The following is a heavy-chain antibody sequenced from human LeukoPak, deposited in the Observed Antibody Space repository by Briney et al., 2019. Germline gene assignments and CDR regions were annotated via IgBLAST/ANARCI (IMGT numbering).Heavy chain of an antibody. D-gene: IGHD2/OR15-2a*01. Sequence: PGGSLRLSCAASGFTFSSYGMSWVRQAPGKGLEWVSAISGSGGSTYYADSVKGRFTISRDNSKNTLYLQMNSLRAEDTAAYYCARDWFHAIDYWGQGTLVTVSS. CDR1: GFTFSSYG. CDR2: ISGSGGST. V-gene: IGHV3-23*01. J-gene: IGHJ4*02. CDR3: ARDWFHAIDY.